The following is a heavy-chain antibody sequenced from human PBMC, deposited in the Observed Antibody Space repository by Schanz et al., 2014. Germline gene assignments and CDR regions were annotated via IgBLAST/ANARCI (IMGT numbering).Heavy chain of an antibody. CDR3: ANRGHLRGWFAS. J-gene: IGHJ5*01. V-gene: IGHV3-23*01. CDR2: IAGDGGGP. Sequence: EVQMLESGGGLVQPGGSLRLSCVASGFTFRRYGMSWVRQAPGKGLEWVSVIAGDGGGPNYVDSVKGRFTISRDNSDNTLYLQMSSLRGEDTAVYYCANRGHLRGWFASWGQGVLVTVSS. CDR1: GFTFRRYG. D-gene: IGHD3-10*01.